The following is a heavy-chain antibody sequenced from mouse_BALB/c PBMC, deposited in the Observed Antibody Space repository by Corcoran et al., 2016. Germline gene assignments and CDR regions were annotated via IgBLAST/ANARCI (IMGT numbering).Heavy chain of an antibody. V-gene: IGHV1S29*02. CDR2: IYPYNGGT. D-gene: IGHD1-2*01. Sequence: EVQLQQSGPELVKPGASVKISCKASGYTFTDYNMHWVKQSHGKSLEWIGYIYPYNGGTGYNQKFKSKATLTVDNSSSTAYMELRSLTSEDSAVYYCARVTTATWYFDVWGAGTTVTVSS. J-gene: IGHJ1*01. CDR3: ARVTTATWYFDV. CDR1: GYTFTDYN.